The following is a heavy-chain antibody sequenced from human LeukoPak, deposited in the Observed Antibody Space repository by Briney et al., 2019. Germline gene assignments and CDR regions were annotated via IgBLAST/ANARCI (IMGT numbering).Heavy chain of an antibody. V-gene: IGHV4-34*01. D-gene: IGHD2-15*01. J-gene: IGHJ5*02. Sequence: SETLSLTCAVYGGSFSGYYWSWIRQPPGKGLEWIGEINHSGSTNYNPSLKSRVTISVDTSKNQFSLKLSSVTAADTAVYYRARGHEYCSGGSCSNWFDPWGQGTLVTVSS. CDR3: ARGHEYCSGGSCSNWFDP. CDR2: INHSGST. CDR1: GGSFSGYY.